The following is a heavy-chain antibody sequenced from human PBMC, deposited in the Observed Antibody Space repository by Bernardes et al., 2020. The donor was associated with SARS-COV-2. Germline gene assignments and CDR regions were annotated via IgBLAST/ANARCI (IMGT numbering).Heavy chain of an antibody. D-gene: IGHD3-3*01. CDR3: ARHVVTIFGARAVGMDV. Sequence: SETLSLTCTVSGGSISSYYWSWIRQPPGKGLEWIGYIYYSGSTNYNPSLKSRVTISVDTSKNQFSLKLSSVTAADTAVYYCARHVVTIFGARAVGMDVWGQWTTVTVSS. V-gene: IGHV4-59*08. CDR1: GGSISSYY. J-gene: IGHJ6*02. CDR2: IYYSGST.